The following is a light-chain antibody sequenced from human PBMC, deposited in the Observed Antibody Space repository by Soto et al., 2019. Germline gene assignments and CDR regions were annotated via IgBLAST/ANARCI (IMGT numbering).Light chain of an antibody. Sequence: QSALTQPASVSGSPGQSITISCTGTSSDVGTYEYVSWYQQHPGKVPKLMIYEVSYRPSGVSNRFSGSKSGNTASLSISRLQAEDEADYYCSSLTSSITYVFGTGTKLTVL. CDR1: SSDVGTYEY. J-gene: IGLJ1*01. V-gene: IGLV2-14*01. CDR2: EVS. CDR3: SSLTSSITYV.